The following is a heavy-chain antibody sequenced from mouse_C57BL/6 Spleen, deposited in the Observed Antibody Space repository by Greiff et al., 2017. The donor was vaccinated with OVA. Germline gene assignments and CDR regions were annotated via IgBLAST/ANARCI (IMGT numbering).Heavy chain of an antibody. CDR3: ARPCNYPYYAMDY. V-gene: IGHV1-22*01. D-gene: IGHD2-1*01. CDR1: GYTFTDYN. J-gene: IGHJ4*01. Sequence: VQLQQSGPELVKPGASVKMSCKASGYTFTDYNMHWVKQSHGKSLEWIGYINPNNGGTSYNQKFKGKATLTVNKSSSTAYMELRSLTSEDSAVYYCARPCNYPYYAMDYWGQGTSVTVSS. CDR2: INPNNGGT.